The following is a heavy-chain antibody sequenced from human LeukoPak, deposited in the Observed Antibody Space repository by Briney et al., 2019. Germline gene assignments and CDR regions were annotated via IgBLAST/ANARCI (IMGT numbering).Heavy chain of an antibody. CDR2: INHSGST. CDR1: GGSFSGYY. Sequence: SETLSLTCAVYGGSFSGYYWSWIRQPPGKGLERIGEINHSGSTNYNPSLKSRVTISVDTSKNQFSLKLSSVTAADTAVYYCARVQLLWFGELLYYYYGMDVWGQGTTVTVSS. D-gene: IGHD3-10*01. CDR3: ARVQLLWFGELLYYYYGMDV. J-gene: IGHJ6*02. V-gene: IGHV4-34*01.